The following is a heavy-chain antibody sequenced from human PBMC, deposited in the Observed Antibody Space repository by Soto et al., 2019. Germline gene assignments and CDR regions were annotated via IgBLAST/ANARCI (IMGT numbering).Heavy chain of an antibody. CDR2: IWNDGNGY. CDR3: ARRPMSPPTRGAASARGGMDV. J-gene: IGHJ6*02. Sequence: QVQLVESGGGVVQPGRSLRLSCAASGFNFNNYGMHWVRQAPGKGLEWGAVIWNDGNGYYYANSVKGRFTISRDNSKNTLYLQMSSLRAEDTAVYYCARRPMSPPTRGAASARGGMDVWGQGTTVTVSS. V-gene: IGHV3-33*01. CDR1: GFNFNNYG. D-gene: IGHD6-13*01.